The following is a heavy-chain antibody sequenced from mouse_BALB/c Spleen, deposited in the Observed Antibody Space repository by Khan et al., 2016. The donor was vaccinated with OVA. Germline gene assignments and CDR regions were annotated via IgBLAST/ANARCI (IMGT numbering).Heavy chain of an antibody. CDR2: IDPENGET. CDR1: DFNIKDYY. Sequence: EVQLQESGAELVRPGALVKLSCKASDFNIKDYYMHWVKQRPEQGLVWIGWIDPENGETVYDPKFQGKAIMTADTSSNTAYLQLSSLTSEDTAVYYCARSGYSAWFAYWGQGTLVTVSA. CDR3: ARSGYSAWFAY. J-gene: IGHJ3*01. V-gene: IGHV14-1*02.